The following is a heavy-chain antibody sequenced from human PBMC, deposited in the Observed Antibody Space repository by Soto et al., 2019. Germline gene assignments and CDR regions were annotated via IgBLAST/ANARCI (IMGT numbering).Heavy chain of an antibody. CDR3: AKRRSSSSWYRLDP. D-gene: IGHD6-13*01. Sequence: PGGSLRLSCAASGFTFSSYAMSWVRQAPGKGLEWVSAISGSGGSTYYADSVKGRFTISRDNSKNTLYLQMNSLRAEDTAVYYCAKRRSSSSWYRLDPWGQGTLVTVSS. CDR1: GFTFSSYA. V-gene: IGHV3-23*01. J-gene: IGHJ5*02. CDR2: ISGSGGST.